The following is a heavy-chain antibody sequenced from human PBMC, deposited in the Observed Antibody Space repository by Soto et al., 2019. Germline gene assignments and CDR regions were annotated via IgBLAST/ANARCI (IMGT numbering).Heavy chain of an antibody. J-gene: IGHJ5*02. CDR1: GYTFTSYA. V-gene: IGHV1-3*01. D-gene: IGHD3-3*01. CDR2: ISADNGNT. Sequence: ASVKVSCKASGYTFTSYAMHWVRQAPGQRLEWMGWISADNGNTNYSQKLQGRVTMTTDTSTSTAYMELRSLRSDDTAVYYCARVGVQFDWFDPWGQGTLVTVSS. CDR3: ARVGVQFDWFDP.